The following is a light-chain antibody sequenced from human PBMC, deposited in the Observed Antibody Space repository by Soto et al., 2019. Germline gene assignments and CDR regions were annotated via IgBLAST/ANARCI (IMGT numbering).Light chain of an antibody. Sequence: ELVLTQSPGTLSLSPGERAALSCRVSQSVSSSYLAWYQQKPGQAPRLLISGASTRATGIPDRFSGSGSGTDFTLTISRLEPEDFAVYYCQQYGSSPLTFGGGTKVDIK. CDR1: QSVSSSY. J-gene: IGKJ4*01. V-gene: IGKV3-20*01. CDR3: QQYGSSPLT. CDR2: GAS.